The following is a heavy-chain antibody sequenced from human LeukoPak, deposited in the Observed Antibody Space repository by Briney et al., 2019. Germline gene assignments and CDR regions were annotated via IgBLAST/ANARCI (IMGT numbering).Heavy chain of an antibody. D-gene: IGHD4-11*01. CDR2: INPNSGGT. CDR1: GYTFNGFY. CDR3: ARWRPTETTPDY. Sequence: ASVKVSCKASGYTFNGFYLHWVRQAPGQGLEWMGWINPNSGGTNYAQKFQGRVTMTRDTSISTAYMELSRLRSDDTAVYYCARWRPTETTPDYGGQGPLVTVSS. J-gene: IGHJ4*02. V-gene: IGHV1-2*02.